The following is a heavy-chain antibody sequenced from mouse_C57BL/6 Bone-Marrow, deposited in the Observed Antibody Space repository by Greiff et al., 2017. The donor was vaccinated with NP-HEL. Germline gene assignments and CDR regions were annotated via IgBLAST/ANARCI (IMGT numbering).Heavy chain of an antibody. D-gene: IGHD2-4*01. V-gene: IGHV1-81*01. J-gene: IGHJ3*01. CDR1: GYTFTSYG. CDR3: ARRVYYDPWFAY. Sequence: QVQLQQSGAELARPGASVKLSCKASGYTFTSYGISWVKQRTGQGLEWIGEIYPRSGNTYYNEKFKGKATLTADKSSSTAYMELRSLTSEDSAVYFCARRVYYDPWFAYWGQGTLVTVSA. CDR2: IYPRSGNT.